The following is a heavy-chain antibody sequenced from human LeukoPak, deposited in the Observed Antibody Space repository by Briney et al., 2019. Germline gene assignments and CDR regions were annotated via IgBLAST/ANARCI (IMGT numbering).Heavy chain of an antibody. CDR1: GFXFSSYA. D-gene: IGHD3-16*01. CDR2: ISGSGGST. CDR3: AKDQAGLYYFDY. V-gene: IGHV3-23*01. Sequence: GGSLRLSCAASGFXFSSYAISWVRQAPGKGLEWVSAISGSGGSTYYADSVKGRFTISRDNSKNTLYLQMNSLRAEDTAVYYCAKDQAGLYYFDYWGQGTLVTVSS. J-gene: IGHJ4*02.